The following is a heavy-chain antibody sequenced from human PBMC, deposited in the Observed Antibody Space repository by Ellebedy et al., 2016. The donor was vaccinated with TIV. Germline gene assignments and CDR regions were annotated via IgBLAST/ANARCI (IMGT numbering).Heavy chain of an antibody. D-gene: IGHD5/OR15-5a*01. Sequence: GGSLRLXXAASGFAVSSNYMTWVRRAPGKGLEWVSLIHSAGTTYYADSVKGRFTISRDNSKNSLFLQMDSLRADDTAVYYCARLAIYDDNDYWGQGTLVIVSS. CDR3: ARLAIYDDNDY. CDR2: IHSAGTT. CDR1: GFAVSSNY. J-gene: IGHJ4*02. V-gene: IGHV3-53*01.